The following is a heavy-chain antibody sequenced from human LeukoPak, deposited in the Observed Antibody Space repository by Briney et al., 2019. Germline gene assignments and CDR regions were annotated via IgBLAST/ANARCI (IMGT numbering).Heavy chain of an antibody. Sequence: PGGSLRLSCAASGFAFSSYGMHWVRQAPGKGLEWVAVIWYDGSNKYYADSVKGRFTISRGNSKNTLYLQMNSLRAEDTAVYYCARGYSSSLDYWGQGTLVTVSS. CDR2: IWYDGSNK. D-gene: IGHD6-13*01. CDR3: ARGYSSSLDY. V-gene: IGHV3-33*01. J-gene: IGHJ4*02. CDR1: GFAFSSYG.